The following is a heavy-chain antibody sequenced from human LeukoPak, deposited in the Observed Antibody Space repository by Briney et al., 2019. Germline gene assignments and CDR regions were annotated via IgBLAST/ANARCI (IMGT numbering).Heavy chain of an antibody. CDR3: ARGIGSTVFFDH. D-gene: IGHD4-11*01. Sequence: PGGSLRLSCAASGTTVSSNYMSWVRQAPGKGLEWVSVMYSGGNTYYADSVKGRFTISRDKSKNTLYLQMNSLRAEDTAVYYCARGIGSTVFFDHWGQGTLVTVSS. V-gene: IGHV3-53*01. CDR1: GTTVSSNY. CDR2: MYSGGNT. J-gene: IGHJ4*02.